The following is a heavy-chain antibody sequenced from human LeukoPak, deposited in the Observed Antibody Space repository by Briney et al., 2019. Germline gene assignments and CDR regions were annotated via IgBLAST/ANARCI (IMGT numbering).Heavy chain of an antibody. J-gene: IGHJ6*02. CDR3: ARDLRGIVVGHDYYYGMDV. D-gene: IGHD2-15*01. CDR1: GGSFSGYY. Sequence: PSETLSLTCAVYGGSFSGYYWSWIRQPPGRGLEWIGYIYYSGSTNYNPSLKSRVTISVDTSKNQFPLKLSSVTAADTAVYYCARDLRGIVVGHDYYYGMDVWGQGTTVTVSS. CDR2: IYYSGST. V-gene: IGHV4-59*01.